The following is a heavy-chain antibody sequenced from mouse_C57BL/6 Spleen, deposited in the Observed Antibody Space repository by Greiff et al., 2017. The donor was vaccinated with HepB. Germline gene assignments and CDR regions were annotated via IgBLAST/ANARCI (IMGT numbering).Heavy chain of an antibody. V-gene: IGHV1-26*01. CDR1: GYTFTDYY. Sequence: VQLQQSGPELVKPGASVKISCKASGYTFTDYYMNWVKQSHGKSLEWIGDINPNNGGTSYNQKFKGKATLTVDKSSSTAYMELRSLTSEDSAVYYCARDGRTPYWGQGTTLTVSS. J-gene: IGHJ2*01. D-gene: IGHD1-1*01. CDR3: ARDGRTPY. CDR2: INPNNGGT.